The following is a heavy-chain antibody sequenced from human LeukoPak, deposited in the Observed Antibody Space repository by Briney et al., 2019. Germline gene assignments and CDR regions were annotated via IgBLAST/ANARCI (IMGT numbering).Heavy chain of an antibody. D-gene: IGHD2-2*01. CDR2: IYSSGNT. V-gene: IGHV4-59*08. Sequence: SETLSLTCSLSGGSITNYYWSWIRQPPGKGLEWIAWIYSSGNTEYNPSLKSRVTISLGTSNNQFSLKLSSVTAADTAVYYCARREGYCSSTSCYLGWFDPWGQGTLVTVSS. CDR1: GGSITNYY. CDR3: ARREGYCSSTSCYLGWFDP. J-gene: IGHJ5*02.